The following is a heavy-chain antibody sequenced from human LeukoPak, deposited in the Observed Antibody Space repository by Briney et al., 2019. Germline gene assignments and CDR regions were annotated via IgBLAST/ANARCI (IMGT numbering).Heavy chain of an antibody. CDR2: IRYDGSNK. CDR1: GFTFSSYG. Sequence: GGSLRLSCAASGFTFSSYGMHWVRQAPGKGLEWVAFIRYDGSNKYYADSVKGRFTISRDNSKNTLYLQMNSLRAEDTAVYYCAKDEDCSSTSCYDENWFDPWGQGTLVTVSS. CDR3: AKDEDCSSTSCYDENWFDP. D-gene: IGHD2-2*01. V-gene: IGHV3-30*02. J-gene: IGHJ5*02.